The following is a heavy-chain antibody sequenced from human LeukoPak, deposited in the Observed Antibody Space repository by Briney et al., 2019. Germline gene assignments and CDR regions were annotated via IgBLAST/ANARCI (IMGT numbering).Heavy chain of an antibody. CDR2: IDPSDSYA. V-gene: IGHV5-10-1*01. CDR1: GYSFTSYW. D-gene: IGHD2-2*01. J-gene: IGHJ4*02. Sequence: GESLKISCKGSGYSFTSYWISWVRQMPGKSLEWMGRIDPSDSYANYSPSFQSHMTISADKSISTAYLQWNSLEASDTAMYYCARHARYCGTTSCYFKYWGQGTLVTVSS. CDR3: ARHARYCGTTSCYFKY.